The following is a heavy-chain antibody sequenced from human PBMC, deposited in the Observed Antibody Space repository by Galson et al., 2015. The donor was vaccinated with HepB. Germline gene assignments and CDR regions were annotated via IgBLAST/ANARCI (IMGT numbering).Heavy chain of an antibody. CDR1: GGTFSSYA. CDR3: ASRLRWLQSSGWFDP. Sequence: SVKVSCKASGGTFSSYAISWVRQAPGQGLEWMGGIIPIFGTANYAQKFQGRVTITADESTSTAYMELSSLRSEDTAVYYCASRLRWLQSSGWFDPWGQGTLVTVSS. V-gene: IGHV1-69*13. J-gene: IGHJ5*02. D-gene: IGHD5-24*01. CDR2: IIPIFGTA.